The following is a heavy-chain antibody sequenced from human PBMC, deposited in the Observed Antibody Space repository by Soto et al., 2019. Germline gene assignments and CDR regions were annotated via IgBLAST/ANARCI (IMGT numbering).Heavy chain of an antibody. CDR2: IYTGGST. J-gene: IGHJ5*01. CDR3: ARQTTYSSSWYDC. V-gene: IGHV4-4*07. Sequence: PSETLSLTCTVSGASIGNYYWTWIRQFAGKGLEWIGRIYTGGSTNYNPSLKSRITMSVDTSKKQFSLKLNSVTAADTAVYYCARQTTYSSSWYDCWGQGTLVTVSS. D-gene: IGHD6-13*01. CDR1: GASIGNYY.